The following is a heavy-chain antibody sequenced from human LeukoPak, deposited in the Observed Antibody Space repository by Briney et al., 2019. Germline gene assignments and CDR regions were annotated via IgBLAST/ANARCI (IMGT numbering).Heavy chain of an antibody. J-gene: IGHJ5*01. CDR3: ARVAVSGPTGWFDS. CDR2: IYGGGST. V-gene: IGHV3-53*01. D-gene: IGHD2-8*02. CDR1: GFSVSSNY. Sequence: PGGSLRLSCAASGFSVSSNYMSWVRQAPGKGLEWVSVIYGGGSTYYADSVKGRFTISRDNVDNVVYLEMNSLGAEDTATYYCARVAVSGPTGWFDSWGQGTLVIVSS.